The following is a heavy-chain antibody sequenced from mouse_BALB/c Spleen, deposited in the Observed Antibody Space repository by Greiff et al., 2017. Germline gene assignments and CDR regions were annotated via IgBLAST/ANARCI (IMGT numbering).Heavy chain of an antibody. J-gene: IGHJ4*01. CDR2: IYYSGTI. CDR1: GISITTGNYR. V-gene: IGHV3-5*02. D-gene: IGHD4-1*01. Sequence: EVKLQESGPGLVKPSQTVSLTCTVTGISITTGNYRWSWIRQFPGNKLEWIGYIYYSGTITYNPSLTSRTTITRDTSKNQFFLEMNSLTAEDTATYYCARDRTGYAMDYWGQGTSVTVSS. CDR3: ARDRTGYAMDY.